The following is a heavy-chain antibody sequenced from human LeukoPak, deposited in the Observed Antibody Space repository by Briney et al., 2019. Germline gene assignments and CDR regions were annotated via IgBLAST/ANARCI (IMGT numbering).Heavy chain of an antibody. J-gene: IGHJ4*02. V-gene: IGHV3-23*01. CDR1: GFTLSSYA. CDR2: FSGSGGST. Sequence: GGSLRPSCAASGFTLSSYAMSWVRQAPGMGLECVSAFSGSGGSTYYADSVRGRFTISRDNSKNTLYLQMNSLRADDTAVYYCAKGAYYGSGSYYHYWGQGTLVTVSS. CDR3: AKGAYYGSGSYYHY. D-gene: IGHD3-10*01.